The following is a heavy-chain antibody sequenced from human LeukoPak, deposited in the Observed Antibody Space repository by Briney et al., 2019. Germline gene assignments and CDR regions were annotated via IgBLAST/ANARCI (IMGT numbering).Heavy chain of an antibody. CDR1: GYTFTGYY. J-gene: IGHJ4*02. CDR3: ARVLNVLTGCWRGPCNFDY. V-gene: IGHV1-2*02. Sequence: PGASVKLSCKASGYTFTGYYMHWVRQAPGQGLEWMGSINPNSGGTYYAQKFKGRVTMTRDTSMNTAYLELSSLRSEDTAVYYCARVLNVLTGCWRGPCNFDYWGQGTLVSVSS. D-gene: IGHD3-9*01. CDR2: INPNSGGT.